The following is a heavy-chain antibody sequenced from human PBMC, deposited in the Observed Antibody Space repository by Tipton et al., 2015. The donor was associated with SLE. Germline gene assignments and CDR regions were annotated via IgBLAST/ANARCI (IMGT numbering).Heavy chain of an antibody. D-gene: IGHD3/OR15-3a*01. Sequence: LRLSCTVSGGSISSYYWSWIRQPPGKGLEWIGYIYYSGSTNYNPSLKSRVTISVDTSKNQFSLKLSSVTAADTAVYYCARAPSRDWDLYYFDYWGQGTLDTVSS. CDR3: ARAPSRDWDLYYFDY. CDR1: GGSISSYY. V-gene: IGHV4-59*01. CDR2: IYYSGST. J-gene: IGHJ4*02.